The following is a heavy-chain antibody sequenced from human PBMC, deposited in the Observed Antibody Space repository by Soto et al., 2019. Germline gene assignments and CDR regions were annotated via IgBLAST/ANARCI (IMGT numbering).Heavy chain of an antibody. CDR1: GYDFISYW. D-gene: IGHD2-2*01. CDR3: ARRRSSTAFDI. J-gene: IGHJ3*02. CDR2: IYPGDSDT. V-gene: IGHV5-51*01. Sequence: GESLKISCKAFGYDFISYWIGGVRQKPGKGLEWMAMIYPGDSDTRDSPSFQGQVTISADKSTSTAYLQWSNLKASDTAMYYCARRRSSTAFDIWGQGTMVTVSS.